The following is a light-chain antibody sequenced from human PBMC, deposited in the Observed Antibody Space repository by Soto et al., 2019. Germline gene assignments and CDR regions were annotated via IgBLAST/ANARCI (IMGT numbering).Light chain of an antibody. CDR2: GAS. CDR1: QSVSSN. J-gene: IGKJ1*01. Sequence: EIVMTQSPATLSVSPGERATLSCRASQSVSSNLAWYQQKPGQAPRLLIYGASTRATGIPARFSGSGSGTEFTITISSLQSEDFAVYYCQQYNNWWTFVQGTKVEIK. V-gene: IGKV3-15*01. CDR3: QQYNNWWT.